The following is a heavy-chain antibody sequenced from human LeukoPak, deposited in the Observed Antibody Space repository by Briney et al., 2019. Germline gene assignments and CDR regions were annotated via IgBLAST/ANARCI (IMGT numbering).Heavy chain of an antibody. CDR2: ISWDGGST. Sequence: GGSLRLSCAASGFTFDDYAMHWVRQAPGKGLEWVSLISWDGGSTYYADSVKGRFTISRDNTKNSLYLQMNSLRAEDTALYYCAKDPGAFHFDYWGQGTLVTVSS. CDR1: GFTFDDYA. CDR3: AKDPGAFHFDY. D-gene: IGHD4/OR15-4a*01. V-gene: IGHV3-43*02. J-gene: IGHJ4*02.